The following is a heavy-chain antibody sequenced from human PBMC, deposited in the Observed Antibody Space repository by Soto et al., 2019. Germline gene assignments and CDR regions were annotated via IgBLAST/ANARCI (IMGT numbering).Heavy chain of an antibody. Sequence: SETLSLTCTVSGGSISSSNYYWGWIRQPPGKGLEWIGSISYSGTTYYNPSLRSRVTISVDTSKNQFSLKLSSLTAADTAVYYCARRSGYNFYYNYYGLGVWGQGTTVTVSS. J-gene: IGHJ6*02. CDR2: ISYSGTT. D-gene: IGHD3-22*01. CDR3: ARRSGYNFYYNYYGLGV. V-gene: IGHV4-39*01. CDR1: GGSISSSNYY.